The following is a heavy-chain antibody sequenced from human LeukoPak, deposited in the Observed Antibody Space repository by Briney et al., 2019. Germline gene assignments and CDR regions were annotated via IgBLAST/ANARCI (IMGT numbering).Heavy chain of an antibody. J-gene: IGHJ5*02. CDR1: GGSISSSSYY. V-gene: IGHV4-39*07. D-gene: IGHD6-6*01. CDR3: AGLSIAARRWFDP. CDR2: IYYSGST. Sequence: PSETPSLTCTVSGGSISSSSYYWGWIRQPPGKGLEWIGSIYYSGSTYYNPSLKSRVTISVDTSKNQFSLKLSSVTAADTAVYYCAGLSIAARRWFDPWGQGTLVTVSS.